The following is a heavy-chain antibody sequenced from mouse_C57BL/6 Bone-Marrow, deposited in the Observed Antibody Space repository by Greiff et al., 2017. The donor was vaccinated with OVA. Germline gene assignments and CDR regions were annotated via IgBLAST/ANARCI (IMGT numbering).Heavy chain of an antibody. CDR1: GFNIKDDY. Sequence: VQLQQSGAELVRPGASVKLSCTASGFNIKDDYMHWVKQRPEQGLEWIGWIDPENGDTEYASKFQGKATITADTSSNTAYLQLSSLTSEDTAVYYCTGTTVARFAYWGQGTLVTVSA. CDR2: IDPENGDT. J-gene: IGHJ3*01. V-gene: IGHV14-4*01. CDR3: TGTTVARFAY. D-gene: IGHD1-1*01.